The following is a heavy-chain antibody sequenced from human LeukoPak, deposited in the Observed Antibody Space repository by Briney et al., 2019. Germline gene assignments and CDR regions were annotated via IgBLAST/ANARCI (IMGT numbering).Heavy chain of an antibody. CDR3: TKELYAHQSAEFDP. D-gene: IGHD2-2*01. J-gene: IGHJ5*02. CDR1: GFTVSSNH. V-gene: IGHV3-53*01. CDR2: IYSGGST. Sequence: PGGSLRLSCAASGFTVSSNHMSWVRQAPGKGLEWVSVIYSGGSTYYADSVKGRFTISRDNSKNTLYLQMNSLRAEDTAVYYCTKELYAHQSAEFDPWGQGTLVTVSS.